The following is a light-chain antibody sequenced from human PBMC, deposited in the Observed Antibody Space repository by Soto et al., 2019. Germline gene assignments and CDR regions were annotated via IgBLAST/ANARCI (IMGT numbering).Light chain of an antibody. CDR2: EVN. V-gene: IGLV2-14*01. CDR3: SSYSISTAYL. Sequence: ALTQPASVSGSPGQSITISCTGTNSDVGGYNYVSWYQQHPGKAPKLMMYEVNNRPSAVSNRFSGSRSGNTASLTISGLQAEDEADYYCSSYSISTAYLFGTGTRSPS. CDR1: NSDVGGYNY. J-gene: IGLJ1*01.